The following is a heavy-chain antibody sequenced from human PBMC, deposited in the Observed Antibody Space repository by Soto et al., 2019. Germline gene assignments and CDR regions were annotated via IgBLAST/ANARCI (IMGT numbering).Heavy chain of an antibody. V-gene: IGHV3-9*01. CDR3: LKDSGGGVGLFDY. CDR1: GITFGDYA. Sequence: EVQLVESGGGLVQPGRSLRLSCAASGITFGDYAMHWVRQAPGKGLEWVSGISWNSGSIGYADSVKGRFTISRDNAKNSLYLQMNILRAEETALYHCLKDSGGGVGLFDYWGKGTLVTVSS. J-gene: IGHJ4*02. D-gene: IGHD3-16*01. CDR2: ISWNSGSI.